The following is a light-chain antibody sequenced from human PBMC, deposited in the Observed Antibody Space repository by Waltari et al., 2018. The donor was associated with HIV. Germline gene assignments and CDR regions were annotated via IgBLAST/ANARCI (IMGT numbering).Light chain of an antibody. CDR2: YDS. V-gene: IGLV3-21*04. J-gene: IGLJ2*01. CDR3: QVWDTDSDHVI. CDR1: TIGSNN. Sequence: SYLLTQPPSVSVVPGKTASFTCGGNTIGSNNVNWYQQKPGQAPVLVISYDSDRHSGIPERFSGSNSGSTATLTISRVEAGDEADYYCQVWDTDSDHVIFGGGTKLTVL.